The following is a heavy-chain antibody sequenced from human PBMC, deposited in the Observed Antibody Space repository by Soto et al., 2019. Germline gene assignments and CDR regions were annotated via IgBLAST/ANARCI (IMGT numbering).Heavy chain of an antibody. V-gene: IGHV1-18*01. J-gene: IGHJ4*02. CDR2: VSTNDART. CDR3: ARELNTESSAYFSFAF. D-gene: IGHD3-22*01. Sequence: ASVKVSCKPSGYIFTAYGLAWLRQAPGQRPEWMGWVSTNDARTNYAQKFQGRVTMTTDRSTTTTSMELRSLRPEDTAVYYCARELNTESSAYFSFAFWGQGTLVTVSS. CDR1: GYIFTAYG.